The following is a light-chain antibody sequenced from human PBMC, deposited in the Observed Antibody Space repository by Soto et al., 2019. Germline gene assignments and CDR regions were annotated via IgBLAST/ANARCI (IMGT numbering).Light chain of an antibody. Sequence: QSALTQPASVSGSPGQSITISCGGTGDDIGGYNFVSWYQHHPGKAPKLLIYMVSNRASGVSNRFSGSKSGNTASLTISGLRAEDEADYFCTSPTPGSLYVFGTGTKVTVL. CDR3: TSPTPGSLYV. V-gene: IGLV2-14*01. J-gene: IGLJ1*01. CDR1: GDDIGGYNF. CDR2: MVS.